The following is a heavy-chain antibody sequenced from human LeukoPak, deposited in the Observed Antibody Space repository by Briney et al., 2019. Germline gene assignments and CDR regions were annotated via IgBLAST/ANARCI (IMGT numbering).Heavy chain of an antibody. CDR2: ISGSGGST. D-gene: IGHD1-1*01. CDR3: AKGRRNWNHDAFDI. Sequence: AGGSLRLSCAASGFTFSSYTMSWVRQAPGTGLEWVSAISGSGGSTYYADSVKGRFTISRDNSKNTLYLQMNSLRAEDTAVYYCAKGRRNWNHDAFDIWGQGTMVTVSS. V-gene: IGHV3-23*01. CDR1: GFTFSSYT. J-gene: IGHJ3*02.